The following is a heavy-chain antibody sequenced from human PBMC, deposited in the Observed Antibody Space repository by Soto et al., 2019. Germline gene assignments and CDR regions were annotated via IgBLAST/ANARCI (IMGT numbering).Heavy chain of an antibody. J-gene: IGHJ6*02. Sequence: SVKVSCKASGRTFRNYAINWVRQAPGQGLEWMGGIIPLFGTTSYAQRFQGRVTVTADESTGTAYMELRSLRSDDTAIYYCARDNPTATHNFDYYYYGMDVWGQGTTVTV. CDR3: ARDNPTATHNFDYYYYGMDV. D-gene: IGHD1-20*01. CDR2: IIPLFGTT. V-gene: IGHV1-69*13. CDR1: GRTFRNYA.